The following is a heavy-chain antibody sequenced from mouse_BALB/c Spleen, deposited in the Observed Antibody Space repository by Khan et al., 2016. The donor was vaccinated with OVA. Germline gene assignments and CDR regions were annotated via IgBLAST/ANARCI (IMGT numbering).Heavy chain of an antibody. CDR1: GYTFTSYT. J-gene: IGHJ3*01. CDR3: AREGAYYRSDGWFAY. V-gene: IGHV1-4*01. D-gene: IGHD2-14*01. Sequence: QVQLKQSGTELARPGASVKMSCKASGYTFTSYTMHWVKQRPGQGLEWIGYINPSSGYTNSNQKFKDKATLTADKSSITAYMQLSSLTSEDSAVYYCAREGAYYRSDGWFAYWGQGTLVTVSA. CDR2: INPSSGYT.